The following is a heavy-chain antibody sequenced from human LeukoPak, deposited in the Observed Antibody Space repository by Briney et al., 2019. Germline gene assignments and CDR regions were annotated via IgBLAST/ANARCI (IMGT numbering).Heavy chain of an antibody. CDR3: ARAGYGGHDWFRLGPVVDAFDL. J-gene: IGHJ3*01. D-gene: IGHD5-12*01. CDR2: KWYDGSNK. V-gene: IGHV3-33*01. Sequence: QPGGSLRLSCIVSGFTFSSYGMHWVRQAPGKGLEWVAVKWYDGSNKYHTDSVKGRFTISGDNSKNTLYLQMNSLRVEDTAVYYCARAGYGGHDWFRLGPVVDAFDLWGQGTMVTVSS. CDR1: GFTFSSYG.